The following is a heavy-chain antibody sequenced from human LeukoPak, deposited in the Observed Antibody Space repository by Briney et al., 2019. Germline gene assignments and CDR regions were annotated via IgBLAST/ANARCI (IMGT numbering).Heavy chain of an antibody. CDR1: GYTFTSYG. J-gene: IGHJ4*02. CDR2: ISAYNGNT. Sequence: ASVTVSFTASGYTFTSYGISWVRQAPGQGLEWMGWISAYNGNTNYAQKLQGRVTMTTDTSTSTAYMELRSLRSDDTAMYYCARANNWNYALGYWGQGTLVTVSS. V-gene: IGHV1-18*01. D-gene: IGHD1-7*01. CDR3: ARANNWNYALGY.